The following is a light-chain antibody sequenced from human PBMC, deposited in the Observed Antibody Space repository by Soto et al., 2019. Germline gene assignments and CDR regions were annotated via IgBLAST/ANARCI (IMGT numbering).Light chain of an antibody. V-gene: IGKV3-15*01. CDR1: QSVSSN. J-gene: IGKJ5*01. Sequence: EILMTQSPSTLSVSPGERATLSCRASQSVSSNLGWYQQKPGQAPRLLIYGASTRATGIPARFSGSGSGTEFTLTISSLQSEDFAAYYCQQYNNWPPITFGQGTRLEIK. CDR2: GAS. CDR3: QQYNNWPPIT.